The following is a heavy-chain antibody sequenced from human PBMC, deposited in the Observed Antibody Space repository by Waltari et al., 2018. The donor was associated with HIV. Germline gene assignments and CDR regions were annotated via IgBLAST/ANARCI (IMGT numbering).Heavy chain of an antibody. CDR3: ARFASEIFDSSGYSFDY. D-gene: IGHD3-22*01. CDR2: IYYSGST. V-gene: IGHV4-59*08. Sequence: QVQLQESGPGLVKPSETLSLTCTVPGGSITSHYWSWVRQPPGKGLEWIGYIYYSGSTNYNPSLKSRVTISVDTSKNQFSLKLTSVTAADTAVYYCARFASEIFDSSGYSFDYWGQGALVTVPS. CDR1: GGSITSHY. J-gene: IGHJ4*02.